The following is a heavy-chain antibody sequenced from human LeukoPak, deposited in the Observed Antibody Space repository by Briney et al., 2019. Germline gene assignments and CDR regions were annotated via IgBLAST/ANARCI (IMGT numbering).Heavy chain of an antibody. V-gene: IGHV4-34*01. CDR3: AGGRKQKSKTGRNTYGSGSYGGHNWFDP. Sequence: SETLSLTCAVYGGSFSGYYWSWIRQPPGKGLEWIGEINHSGSTNYNPSLKSRVTISVDTSKNQFSLKLSSVTAADTAVYYCAGGRKQKSKTGRNTYGSGSYGGHNWFDPWGQGTLVTVSS. J-gene: IGHJ5*02. CDR1: GGSFSGYY. CDR2: INHSGST. D-gene: IGHD3-10*01.